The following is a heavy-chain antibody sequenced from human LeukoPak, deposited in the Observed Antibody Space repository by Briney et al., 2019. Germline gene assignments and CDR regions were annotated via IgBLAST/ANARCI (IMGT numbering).Heavy chain of an antibody. D-gene: IGHD3-22*01. V-gene: IGHV3-30*18. CDR3: AKEPHYYYDSSGYYDY. CDR2: ISYDGSNK. CDR1: GFTFKSYG. Sequence: GGSLRLSCAASGFTFKSYGMQWVRQAPGKGLEWVAVISYDGSNKYYADSVKGRFTISRDNSKNTLYLQMNSLRAEDTAVYYCAKEPHYYYDSSGYYDYWGQGTLVTVSS. J-gene: IGHJ4*02.